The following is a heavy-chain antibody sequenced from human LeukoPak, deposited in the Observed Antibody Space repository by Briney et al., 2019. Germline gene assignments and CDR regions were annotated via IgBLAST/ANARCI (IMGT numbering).Heavy chain of an antibody. CDR1: GGSISSYY. Sequence: SGTLSLTCAVSGGSISSYYWSWIRQPPGKGLEWIGYIYYTGGTNYNPSLKSRVTISVDKAKNQFSLKLSSVTAADTAVFYCARGSGGANYFDYWGQGALVTVSS. CDR2: IYYTGGT. J-gene: IGHJ4*02. D-gene: IGHD3-10*01. CDR3: ARGSGGANYFDY. V-gene: IGHV4-59*01.